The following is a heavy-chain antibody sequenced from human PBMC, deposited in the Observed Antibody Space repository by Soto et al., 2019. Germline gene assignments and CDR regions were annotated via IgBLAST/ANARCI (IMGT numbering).Heavy chain of an antibody. J-gene: IGHJ4*02. CDR1: GGTFNTYA. CDR2: IIPIFGIK. D-gene: IGHD3-10*01. V-gene: IGHV1-69*01. CDR3: AKEAGDH. Sequence: QMQLVQSGAEVKERGSSVKISCKTSGGTFNTYALTWVRQAPGQGLEWIGGIIPIFGIKNVARRFQGRVTINADESLTTAYMEMTSLRSDDTAVYYCAKEAGDHWGQGTLVTVSS.